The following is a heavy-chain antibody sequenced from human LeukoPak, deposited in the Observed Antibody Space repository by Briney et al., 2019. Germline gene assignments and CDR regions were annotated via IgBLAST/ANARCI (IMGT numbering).Heavy chain of an antibody. J-gene: IGHJ4*02. V-gene: IGHV1-18*01. D-gene: IGHD3-10*01. Sequence: GASVKVSCKGSGFAITNYAITWVRQAPGQGLEWMGWINAYNGNTNYAQNLQGRVTLTTDTSISTAYMELSRLRPDDTAMYYCARDGPAQMVDFDYWGQGTLVTVSS. CDR2: INAYNGNT. CDR3: ARDGPAQMVDFDY. CDR1: GFAITNYA.